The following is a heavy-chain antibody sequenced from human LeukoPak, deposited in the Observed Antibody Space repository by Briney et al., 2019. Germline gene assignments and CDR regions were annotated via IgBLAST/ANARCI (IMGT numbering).Heavy chain of an antibody. CDR1: GGSISSSSYY. J-gene: IGHJ4*02. V-gene: IGHV4-39*01. CDR3: ARRAGYSSSWYQPILVSEGYFDY. D-gene: IGHD6-13*01. CDR2: IYYSGST. Sequence: PSETLSLTCTVSGGSISSSSYYWGWIRQPPGKGLEWIGSIYYSGSTYYNPSLKSRVTISVDTSKNQFSLKLSSVTAADTAVYYCARRAGYSSSWYQPILVSEGYFDYWGQGTLVTVSS.